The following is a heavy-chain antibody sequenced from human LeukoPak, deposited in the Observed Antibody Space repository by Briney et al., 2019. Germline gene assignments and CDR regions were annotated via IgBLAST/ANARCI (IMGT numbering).Heavy chain of an antibody. J-gene: IGHJ6*03. V-gene: IGHV1-58*02. CDR2: IVVGSGNT. CDR1: GFTFTSSA. Sequence: SVKVSCKASGFTFTSSAMQWVRQARGQRLEWIGWIVVGSGNTNYAQKFQERVTITRDMSTSTAYMELSSLRSEDTAVYYCAADAQWLDKGGYYYYYMDVWGKGTTVTISS. D-gene: IGHD6-19*01. CDR3: AADAQWLDKGGYYYYYMDV.